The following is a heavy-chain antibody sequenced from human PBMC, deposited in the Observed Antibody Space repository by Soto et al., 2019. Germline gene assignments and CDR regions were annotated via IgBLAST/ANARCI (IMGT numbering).Heavy chain of an antibody. Sequence: GGSLRLSCAASGFTFSSYGMHWVRQAPGKGLEWVAVISYDGSNKYYADSVKGRFTISRDNSKNTLYLQMNSLRAEDTAVYYCAKATGPTYYDFWSGYPNTNFDYWGQGTLVTVSS. CDR3: AKATGPTYYDFWSGYPNTNFDY. V-gene: IGHV3-30*18. CDR2: ISYDGSNK. J-gene: IGHJ4*02. CDR1: GFTFSSYG. D-gene: IGHD3-3*01.